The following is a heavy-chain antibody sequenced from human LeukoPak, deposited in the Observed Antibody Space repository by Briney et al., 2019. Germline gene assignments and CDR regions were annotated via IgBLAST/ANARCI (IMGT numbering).Heavy chain of an antibody. J-gene: IGHJ6*03. CDR2: IVPIFGTA. CDR1: GGTFSSYA. V-gene: IGHV1-69*13. D-gene: IGHD2-2*01. CDR3: ARDNVICSSTSCYQDYYYYYMDV. Sequence: SVKVSCKASGGTFSSYAISWVRQAPGQGLEWMGGIVPIFGTANYAQKFQGRVTITADESTSTAYMELSSLRSEDTAVYYCARDNVICSSTSCYQDYYYYYMDVWGKGTTVTVSS.